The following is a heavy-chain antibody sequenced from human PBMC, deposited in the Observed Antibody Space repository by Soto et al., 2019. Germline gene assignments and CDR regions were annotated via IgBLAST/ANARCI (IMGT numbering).Heavy chain of an antibody. D-gene: IGHD6-13*01. CDR1: GGTIRSGGDY. CDR2: IYYSGST. Sequence: SETLRLTCTVVGGTIRSGGDYRSFIRQNPGKSLEWIGYIYYSGSTYYNPSLKSRVTISVDTSKNQFSLKLSSVTAADTAVYYCARDSTDVSIAAVGRGFEYWRQGTLVTVSS. V-gene: IGHV4-31*03. J-gene: IGHJ4*02. CDR3: ARDSTDVSIAAVGRGFEY.